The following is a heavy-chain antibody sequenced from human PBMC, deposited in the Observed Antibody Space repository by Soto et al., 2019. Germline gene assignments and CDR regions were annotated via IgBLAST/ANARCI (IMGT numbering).Heavy chain of an antibody. J-gene: IGHJ6*02. CDR2: ISYDGSNK. D-gene: IGHD3-16*02. CDR3: AREWDYVWGSYPLPPESYYHGMDV. CDR1: GFMFSSYA. V-gene: IGHV3-30-3*01. Sequence: QVQLVESGGGVVQPGRSLRLSCAASGFMFSSYAMHWVRQAPGKGLEWVAVISYDGSNKYYADSVKGRFTISRDNSKNTLNLQMNSLRAEDTAVYYCAREWDYVWGSYPLPPESYYHGMDVWGQGTTVTVSS.